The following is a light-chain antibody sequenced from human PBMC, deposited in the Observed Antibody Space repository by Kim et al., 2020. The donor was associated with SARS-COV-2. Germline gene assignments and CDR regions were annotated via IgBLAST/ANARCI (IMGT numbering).Light chain of an antibody. CDR1: DSNIGYYT. Sequence: QSVLTQPPSASGTPGQRVTMSCSVSDSNIGYYTVTWYQHLPGTAPKLLMYSNNQRPSGVPDRFSGSKSGTSASLAISGLQSEDEADYYCATWDDSLNGWVFGGGSELTVL. V-gene: IGLV1-44*01. CDR2: SNN. J-gene: IGLJ3*02. CDR3: ATWDDSLNGWV.